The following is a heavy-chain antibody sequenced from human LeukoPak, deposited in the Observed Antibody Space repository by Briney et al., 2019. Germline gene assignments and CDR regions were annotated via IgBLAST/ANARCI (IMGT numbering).Heavy chain of an antibody. CDR2: IYYSGST. CDR3: ARELGAGYYNWFDP. D-gene: IGHD6-13*01. V-gene: IGHV4-31*11. Sequence: SQTLSLTCAVSGGSISSGGYYWSWIRQHPGKGLEWIGYIYYSGSTYYNPSLKSRVTISVDTSKNQFSLKLSSVTAADTAVYYCARELGAGYYNWFDPWGQGTLVTVSS. CDR1: GGSISSGGYY. J-gene: IGHJ5*02.